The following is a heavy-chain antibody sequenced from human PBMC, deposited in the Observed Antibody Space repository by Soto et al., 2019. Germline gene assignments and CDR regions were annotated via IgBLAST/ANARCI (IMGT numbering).Heavy chain of an antibody. CDR1: GFTFSSYS. CDR3: ARGIGDYLDSYYYYYMDV. CDR2: ISSSSSYI. D-gene: IGHD4-17*01. V-gene: IGHV3-21*01. J-gene: IGHJ6*03. Sequence: GGSLRLSCAASGFTFSSYSMNWVRQAPGKGLEWVSSISSSSSYIYYADSVKGRFTISRDNAKNSLYLQMNSLRAEDTTVYYCARGIGDYLDSYYYYYMDVWGKGTTVTVSS.